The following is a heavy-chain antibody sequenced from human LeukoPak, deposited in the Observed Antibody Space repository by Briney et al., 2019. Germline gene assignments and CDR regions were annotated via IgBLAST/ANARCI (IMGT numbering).Heavy chain of an antibody. V-gene: IGHV3-21*01. J-gene: IGHJ4*02. Sequence: GGSLRLSCAASGFTFSSYSMNWVRQAPGKGLEWVSSISSSSSYIYYADSVKGRFTISRDNAKNSLHLQMNSLRAEDTAVYYCARSGTAADFFDYWGQGTLVTVSS. CDR3: ARSGTAADFFDY. CDR2: ISSSSSYI. CDR1: GFTFSSYS. D-gene: IGHD6-13*01.